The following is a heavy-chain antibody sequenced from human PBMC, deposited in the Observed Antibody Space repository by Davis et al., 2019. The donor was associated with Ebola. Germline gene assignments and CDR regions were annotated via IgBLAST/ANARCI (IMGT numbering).Heavy chain of an antibody. CDR3: VRSSWSWYFDL. D-gene: IGHD6-13*01. CDR2: IDPSDSST. CDR1: PYTFPYYW. Sequence: GGSLRLSCKGSPYTFPYYWISWVRQMPGKGLEWLGRIDPSDSSTDYSPSSQGHVTISADKSINTAYLQWSSLKASDTAIYYCVRSSWSWYFDLWGRGTLVTVSS. J-gene: IGHJ2*01. V-gene: IGHV5-10-1*01.